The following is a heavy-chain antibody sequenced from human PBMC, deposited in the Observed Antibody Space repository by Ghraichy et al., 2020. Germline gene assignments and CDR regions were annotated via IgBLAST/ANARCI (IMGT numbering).Heavy chain of an antibody. Sequence: GGSLRLSCAASGFTLSSYSMNWVRQAPGKGLEWVSYISSSRSSIYYADSVKGRFTISRDNAKNSLYLQMNSLRDEDTAVYYCARGLPYPYYFDYWGQGTLVTVAS. CDR3: ARGLPYPYYFDY. V-gene: IGHV3-48*02. CDR1: GFTLSSYS. J-gene: IGHJ4*02. CDR2: ISSSRSSI.